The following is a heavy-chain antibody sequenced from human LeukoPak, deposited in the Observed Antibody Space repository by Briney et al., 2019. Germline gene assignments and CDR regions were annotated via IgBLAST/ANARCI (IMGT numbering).Heavy chain of an antibody. V-gene: IGHV4-59*08. CDR2: MDYSGST. CDR1: GGSISDYY. CDR3: ARRRRGSGGPFDY. D-gene: IGHD6-19*01. J-gene: IGHJ4*02. Sequence: SETLSLTCTVSGGSISDYYWTWIRQSPGTGLEWIGYMDYSGSTAYNPSLKSRVTISIDTSKKQFSLELSSVTAADTAIYFCARRRRGSGGPFDYWGQGTLVTVSS.